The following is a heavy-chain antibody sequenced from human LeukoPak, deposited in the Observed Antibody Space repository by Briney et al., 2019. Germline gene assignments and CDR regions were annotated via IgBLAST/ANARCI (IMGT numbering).Heavy chain of an antibody. D-gene: IGHD3-10*01. J-gene: IGHJ4*02. CDR1: GFTFSKYG. CDR3: ARDLRGGGLPMVRGVIIGGFDY. Sequence: GGSLRLSCAASGFTFSKYGIHWVRQAPGKGLEWVTFIRFDGSNKYYADSVKGRFTISRDNSKNTLYLQMNSLRAEDTAVYYCARDLRGGGLPMVRGVIIGGFDYWGQGTLVTVSS. CDR2: IRFDGSNK. V-gene: IGHV3-30*02.